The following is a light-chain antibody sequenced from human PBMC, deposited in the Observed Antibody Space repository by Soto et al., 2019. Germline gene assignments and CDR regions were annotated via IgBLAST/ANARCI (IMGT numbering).Light chain of an antibody. CDR1: QSISSY. V-gene: IGKV1-39*01. CDR2: AAS. CDR3: QQSYSTPPT. Sequence: DIQMTQSPSSLSASVGDRVTITGRASQSISSYLNWYQQKPGKAPKLLIYAASSLQSGVPSRFSGSGSGTDFTLTISSLQPEDYATYYCQQSYSTPPTFRQGTKVEIK. J-gene: IGKJ1*01.